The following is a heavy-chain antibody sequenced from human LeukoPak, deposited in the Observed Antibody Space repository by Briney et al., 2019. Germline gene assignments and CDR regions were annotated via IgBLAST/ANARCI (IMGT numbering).Heavy chain of an antibody. Sequence: GASVKVSCEVSGYTLTELSMHWVRQAPGKGLEWMGGFDPEDGETIYAQKFQGRVTMTEDTSTDTAYMELSSLRPEDTAVYYCARGEESAGYDSSGSHGPEYFQHWGQGTLVTVSS. V-gene: IGHV1-24*01. J-gene: IGHJ1*01. CDR1: GYTLTELS. CDR3: ARGEESAGYDSSGSHGPEYFQH. D-gene: IGHD3-22*01. CDR2: FDPEDGET.